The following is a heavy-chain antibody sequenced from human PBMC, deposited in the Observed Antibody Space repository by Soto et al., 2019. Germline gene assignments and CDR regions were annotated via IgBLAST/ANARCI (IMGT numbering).Heavy chain of an antibody. CDR1: GYTFTSSA. V-gene: IGHV1-18*01. Sequence: ASVKVSCKASGYTFTSSAISWVRQAPGQGLEWMGWINPYNGNTNYAQKFRGRVTVTTDTSTSTAYMELRSLRSDDTAVYYCARRHCSSTTCYPDYWGQGTPVTVSS. D-gene: IGHD2-2*01. CDR3: ARRHCSSTTCYPDY. CDR2: INPYNGNT. J-gene: IGHJ4*02.